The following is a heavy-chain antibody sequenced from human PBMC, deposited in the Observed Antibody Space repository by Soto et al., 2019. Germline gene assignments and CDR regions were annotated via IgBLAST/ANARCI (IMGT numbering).Heavy chain of an antibody. Sequence: QVQLVESGGGVVQPGRSLRLSCAASGFTFSSYGMHWVRQAPGKGLEWVAVIWYDGSNKYYADSVKGRFTISRDNSKNTLYLQMNSLRAEVTAVYYCARDPSFPRITMISDYWGQGTLITVSS. CDR1: GFTFSSYG. CDR2: IWYDGSNK. D-gene: IGHD3-22*01. CDR3: ARDPSFPRITMISDY. J-gene: IGHJ4*02. V-gene: IGHV3-33*01.